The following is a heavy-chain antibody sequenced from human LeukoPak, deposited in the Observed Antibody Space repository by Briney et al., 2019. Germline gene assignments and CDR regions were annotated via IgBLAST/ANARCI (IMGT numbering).Heavy chain of an antibody. V-gene: IGHV4-61*02. D-gene: IGHD6-19*01. CDR2: IYTSGST. CDR1: GGSISSGSYY. J-gene: IGHJ3*02. CDR3: ARAEYSSGPREDAFDI. Sequence: PSQTLSLTCTVSGGSISSGSYYWSWIRQPAGKGLEWIGRIYTSGSTNYNPSLKSRVTISVDTSKNQFSLKLSSVTAADTGVYYCARAEYSSGPREDAFDIWGEGTMVTVS.